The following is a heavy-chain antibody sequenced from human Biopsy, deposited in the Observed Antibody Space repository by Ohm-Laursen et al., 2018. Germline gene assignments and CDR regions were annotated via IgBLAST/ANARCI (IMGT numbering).Heavy chain of an antibody. D-gene: IGHD5-24*01. V-gene: IGHV3-7*01. J-gene: IGHJ4*02. Sequence: SLRLSCAASGLTFTTALMSWVRQAPGEGLEWVANINPDGSVKYFADSVKGRFTISRDNAENSMYLQMSSLTVDDTAVYYCARDERWGQGTLVTVSS. CDR2: INPDGSVK. CDR1: GLTFTTAL. CDR3: ARDER.